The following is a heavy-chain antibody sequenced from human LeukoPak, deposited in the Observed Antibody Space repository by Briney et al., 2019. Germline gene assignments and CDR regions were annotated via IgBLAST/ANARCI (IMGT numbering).Heavy chain of an antibody. Sequence: PGGSLRLSCAGSGFTFSSYAMSWVRQAPGKGLEWVSAISGSGGSTYYADSVKGRFTISRDNSKNTLYLQMNSLRAEDTAVYYCAKLIGWLSNFRLDYWGQGTLVTVSS. CDR2: ISGSGGST. CDR3: AKLIGWLSNFRLDY. D-gene: IGHD3-9*01. CDR1: GFTFSSYA. V-gene: IGHV3-23*01. J-gene: IGHJ4*02.